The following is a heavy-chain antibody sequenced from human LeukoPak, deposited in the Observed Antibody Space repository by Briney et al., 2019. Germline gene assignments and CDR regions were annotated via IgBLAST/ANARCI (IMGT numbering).Heavy chain of an antibody. J-gene: IGHJ4*02. CDR1: GFTFSNND. D-gene: IGHD1-14*01. CDR3: VRQPDSARYGFDY. V-gene: IGHV3-13*01. Sequence: PGGSLRLSCVVSGFTFSNNDMHWVRHTTGKGLEWVSAIGSAGDTYYADSVQGRFTISRENAKQSLYLQMNSLRADDTAVYYCVRQPDSARYGFDYWGQGTQVTVSS. CDR2: IGSAGDT.